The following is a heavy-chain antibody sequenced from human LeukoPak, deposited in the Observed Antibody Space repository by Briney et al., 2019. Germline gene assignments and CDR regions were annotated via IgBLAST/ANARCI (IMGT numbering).Heavy chain of an antibody. D-gene: IGHD3-22*01. CDR3: ARDTSGYNDY. J-gene: IGHJ4*02. V-gene: IGHV3-74*01. CDR2: ISTDVSST. Sequence: GGSLRLSCAASGFTFSSYWMHWVRQAPGKGLVWVSYISTDVSSTNYADSVKGRFTISRDNAKNTLYLQMNSLRAEDTAVYYCARDTSGYNDYWGQGTLVTVSS. CDR1: GFTFSSYW.